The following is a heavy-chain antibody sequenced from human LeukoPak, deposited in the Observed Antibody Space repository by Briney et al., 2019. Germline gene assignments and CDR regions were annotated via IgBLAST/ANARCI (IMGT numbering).Heavy chain of an antibody. J-gene: IGHJ3*02. D-gene: IGHD3-22*01. CDR2: MHYSGDS. CDR1: GGSISSFF. Sequence: SETLSLTCTVSGGSISSFFWSWIRQPPGKGLEWIGSMHYSGDSKYNPSLKSRVSLSIDTSKNQFSLKLSSVTAADTAVYYCASHYYDSSGYYPDAFDIWGQGTMVTVSS. V-gene: IGHV4-59*08. CDR3: ASHYYDSSGYYPDAFDI.